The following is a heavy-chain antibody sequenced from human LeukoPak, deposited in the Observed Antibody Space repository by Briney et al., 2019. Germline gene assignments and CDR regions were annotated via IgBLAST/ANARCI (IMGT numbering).Heavy chain of an antibody. D-gene: IGHD5-12*01. V-gene: IGHV3-11*01. CDR3: SSFGYDAGEPYYFDY. CDR2: ISSSGSTI. CDR1: GFTFSDYY. J-gene: IGHJ4*02. Sequence: GGSLRLSCAASGFTFSDYYMSWMRQAPGKGLEWVSYISSSGSTIYYADSVKGRFTISRDNSKNTLHLQMNSLRAEDTAVYYCSSFGYDAGEPYYFDYWGQGTLVTVSS.